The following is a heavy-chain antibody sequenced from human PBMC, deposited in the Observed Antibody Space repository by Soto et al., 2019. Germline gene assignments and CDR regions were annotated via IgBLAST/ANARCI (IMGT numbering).Heavy chain of an antibody. CDR1: GFTFSSYS. D-gene: IGHD4-17*01. CDR2: VSTTSTYM. V-gene: IGHV3-21*01. Sequence: EVQLVESGGGLVKPGGSLRLSCAASGFTFSSYSMDWVRQAPGKGLEWFSSVSTTSTYMYYADSVQGRFTISRDNAKNSLYLQMNSLRAEDTAVYYCARVASYPAVTLDGTLDYWGLGTLVTVSS. CDR3: ARVASYPAVTLDGTLDY. J-gene: IGHJ4*02.